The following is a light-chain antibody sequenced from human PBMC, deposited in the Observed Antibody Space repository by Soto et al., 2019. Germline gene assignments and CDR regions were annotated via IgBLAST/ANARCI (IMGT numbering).Light chain of an antibody. V-gene: IGKV1-39*01. J-gene: IGKJ3*01. CDR3: QQTSSAPFT. Sequence: DIQMTQSPYSLSAAVGDRVTITCRASQNINTYLNWYQQKPGKAPKLLIFDAASLQSGVPSRFSGSGSRTDFTLTFTSLQPEDFATYYCQQTSSAPFTFGPGTKVDIK. CDR1: QNINTY. CDR2: DAA.